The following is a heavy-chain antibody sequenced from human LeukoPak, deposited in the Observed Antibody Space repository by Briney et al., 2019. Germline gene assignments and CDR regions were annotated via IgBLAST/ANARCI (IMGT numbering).Heavy chain of an antibody. V-gene: IGHV3-74*01. J-gene: IGHJ4*02. Sequence: GGSLRLSCAASGFTFNSYWMHWVRQAPGKGLVWVSRINSDESRTAYADSVKGRFTISRDNSKNTLYLQMNSLRAEDTAIYYCAKARGYCSGGSCYSGFDYWGQGTLVTVSS. D-gene: IGHD2-15*01. CDR3: AKARGYCSGGSCYSGFDY. CDR1: GFTFNSYW. CDR2: INSDESRT.